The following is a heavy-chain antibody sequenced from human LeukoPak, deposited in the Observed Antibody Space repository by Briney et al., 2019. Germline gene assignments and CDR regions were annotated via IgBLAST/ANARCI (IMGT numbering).Heavy chain of an antibody. CDR2: IGTAGDT. CDR1: GFTFSSYD. D-gene: IGHD6-13*01. CDR3: ARGGPAVGIAAAGTFDY. J-gene: IGHJ4*02. V-gene: IGHV3-13*01. Sequence: PGGSLRLSCAASGFTFSSYDMHWVRQATGKGLEWVSAIGTAGDTYYPGSVKGRFTISRENAKNSLYLQMNSLRAGDTAVYYCARGGPAVGIAAAGTFDYWSQGTLVTVSS.